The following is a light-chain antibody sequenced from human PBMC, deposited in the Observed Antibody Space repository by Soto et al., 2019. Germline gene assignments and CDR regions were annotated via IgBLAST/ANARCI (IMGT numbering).Light chain of an antibody. CDR1: QSVSRY. V-gene: IGKV3-11*01. J-gene: IGKJ5*01. CDR3: QLRSKWPPIT. Sequence: EIVLTQSPATLSLSPGERATLSCRASQSVSRYLAWYQQKPGQAPRLLIYDASSRATGIPARFSGSGSGTDFTLTISSLQPEDFAVYYCQLRSKWPPITFGQGTRLEIK. CDR2: DAS.